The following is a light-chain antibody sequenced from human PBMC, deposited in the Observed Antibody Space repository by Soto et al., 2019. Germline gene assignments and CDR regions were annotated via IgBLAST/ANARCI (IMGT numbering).Light chain of an antibody. Sequence: EIVMTQSPATLSVSPGERATLSCRASQSVSSNLAWYQQKPGQAPRLLIYGASTRATGIPARFSGSGSGTEFTLTIARLEPEDFAVYYCQQYGSSTPLTFGGGTMVEI. CDR1: QSVSSN. V-gene: IGKV3-15*01. CDR2: GAS. CDR3: QQYGSSTPLT. J-gene: IGKJ4*01.